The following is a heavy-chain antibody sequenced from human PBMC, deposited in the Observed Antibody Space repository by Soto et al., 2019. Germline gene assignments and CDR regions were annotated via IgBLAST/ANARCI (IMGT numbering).Heavy chain of an antibody. D-gene: IGHD6-13*01. V-gene: IGHV1-69*02. Sequence: QVQLVQSGAEVKKPGSSVKVSCKASGGTFSSYTISWVRQAPGQGLEWMGRIIPILGIANYAQKFQGRVTITADKSTSTDYMELSSLRSEDTAVYYCARVEDSSSWFDYWGQGTLVTVSS. CDR2: IIPILGIA. J-gene: IGHJ4*02. CDR1: GGTFSSYT. CDR3: ARVEDSSSWFDY.